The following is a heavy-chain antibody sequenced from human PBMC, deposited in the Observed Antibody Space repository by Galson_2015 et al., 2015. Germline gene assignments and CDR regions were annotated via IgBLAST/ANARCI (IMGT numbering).Heavy chain of an antibody. CDR1: GFTFSNYA. V-gene: IGHV3-48*02. J-gene: IGHJ3*02. CDR3: ARKGSSDFWRTSDI. Sequence: SLRLSCAASGFTFSNYAMNWVRQAPGKGLECISYISISSAKIHYADSVKGRFTVSRDNAKNSLYLQMNSLRDEDTAVYYCARKGSSDFWRTSDIWGQGTTVTVSS. D-gene: IGHD3-3*01. CDR2: ISISSAKI.